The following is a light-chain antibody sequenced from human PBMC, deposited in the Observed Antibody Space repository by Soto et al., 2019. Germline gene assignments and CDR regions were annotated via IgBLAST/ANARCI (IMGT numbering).Light chain of an antibody. CDR3: SSYTTSSALQV. J-gene: IGLJ1*01. V-gene: IGLV2-14*01. Sequence: QSVLTQPASVSGSPGQSITISCSGTISDFVLYNYVSWYQQHPGKAPKLMIYGVNNRPSGVSNRFSGSKSGNTASLTISGLQADDEADYYCSSYTTSSALQVFGTGTKVTDL. CDR1: ISDFVLYNY. CDR2: GVN.